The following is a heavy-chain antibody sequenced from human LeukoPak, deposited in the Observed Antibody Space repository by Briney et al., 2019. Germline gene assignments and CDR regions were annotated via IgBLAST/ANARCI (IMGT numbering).Heavy chain of an antibody. CDR2: ISFDGSSK. Sequence: GRCLRLSCAASGFTFSSHAMDWVRQAPGKGLEWVAGISFDGSSKYYADSVKGRFTISRDNSRKTVHLQMNSLRIEDTAVYYCASLMSIAAQGPLTCWGQGTLATVSS. CDR3: ASLMSIAAQGPLTC. D-gene: IGHD2-21*01. CDR1: GFTFSSHA. V-gene: IGHV3-30-3*01. J-gene: IGHJ4*02.